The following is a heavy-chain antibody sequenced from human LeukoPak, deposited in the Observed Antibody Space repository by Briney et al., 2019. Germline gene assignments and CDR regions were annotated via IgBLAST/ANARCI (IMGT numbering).Heavy chain of an antibody. D-gene: IGHD3-3*02. CDR1: GFTFNSYA. V-gene: IGHV3-23*01. J-gene: IGHJ2*01. CDR2: ISNNGGTA. CDR3: ARDSTGYWYFDL. Sequence: PGGSLRLSCVASGFTFNSYAMSWVRQAPGKGLEWVSGISNNGGTADYADSVRGRFAISRDNSKNTLYLQMNSLRAEDTAVYYCARDSTGYWYFDLWGRGTLVSVSS.